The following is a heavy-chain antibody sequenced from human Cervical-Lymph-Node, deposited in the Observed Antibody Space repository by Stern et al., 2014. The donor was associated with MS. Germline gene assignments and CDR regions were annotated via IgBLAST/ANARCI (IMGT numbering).Heavy chain of an antibody. J-gene: IGHJ4*02. V-gene: IGHV3-48*02. Sequence: EVQLVESGGGLVPTGGSLGLSLEGSGFTFSEYSINGARQAPGKGPELISSISRSGDVYYSDSVKGRFTISRDNVKNSLYLYMNGLRDEDTAVYYCATLDYWGQGALVTVSS. CDR1: GFTFSEYS. CDR2: ISRSGDV. CDR3: ATLDY.